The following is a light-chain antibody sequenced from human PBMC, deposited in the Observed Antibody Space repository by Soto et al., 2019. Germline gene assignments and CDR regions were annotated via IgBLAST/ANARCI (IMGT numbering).Light chain of an antibody. CDR1: QSVSSY. CDR3: QQRSNWPWT. CDR2: DAS. V-gene: IGKV3-11*01. J-gene: IGKJ1*01. Sequence: EIVLTQSPATLSLSPGERATLSCRASQSVSSYVAWYQQKPGQAPRLLIYDASTRATGIPPRFSGSGSGTAFTLTISSLETEEFAVYYCQQRSNWPWTFGQGTKVEIK.